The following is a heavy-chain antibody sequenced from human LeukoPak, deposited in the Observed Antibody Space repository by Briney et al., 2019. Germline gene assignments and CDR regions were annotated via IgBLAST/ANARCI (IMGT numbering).Heavy chain of an antibody. CDR2: ISGSGGST. D-gene: IGHD2-15*01. J-gene: IGHJ4*02. Sequence: ETLSLTCTVSGGSISSYYWSWVRQAPGKGLEWVSAISGSGGSTYYADSVKGRFTISRDNSKNTLYLQMNSLRAEDTAVYYCAKVRIGWGQGTLVTVSS. V-gene: IGHV3-23*01. CDR1: GGSISSYY. CDR3: AKVRIG.